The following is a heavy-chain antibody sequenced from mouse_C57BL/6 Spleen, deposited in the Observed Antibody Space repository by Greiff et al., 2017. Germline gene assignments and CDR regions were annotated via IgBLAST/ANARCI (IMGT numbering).Heavy chain of an antibody. CDR3: TPITTVVADWYFDV. J-gene: IGHJ1*03. CDR2: IRLKSDNYAT. V-gene: IGHV6-3*01. CDR1: GFTFSNYW. D-gene: IGHD1-1*01. Sequence: DVKLQESGGGLVQPGGSMKLSCVASGFTFSNYWMNWVRQSPEKGLEWVAQIRLKSDNYATHYAESVKGRFTISSDDSKSSVYLQMNNLRAEDTGIYYCTPITTVVADWYFDVWGTGTTVTVSS.